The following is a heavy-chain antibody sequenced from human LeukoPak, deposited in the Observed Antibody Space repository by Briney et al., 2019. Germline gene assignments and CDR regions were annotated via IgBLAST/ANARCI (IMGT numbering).Heavy chain of an antibody. CDR2: IKQDGSEK. CDR1: GFTFSSYW. V-gene: IGHV3-7*01. J-gene: IGHJ4*02. Sequence: PGGSLRLSCAASGFTFSSYWMSWVRQAPGKGLEWVANIKQDGSEKYYVDSVKGRFTISRDNAKNSLYLQMNSLRAEDTAVYYCARPHSGYLLYYFDYWGQGTLVTVSS. D-gene: IGHD3-22*01. CDR3: ARPHSGYLLYYFDY.